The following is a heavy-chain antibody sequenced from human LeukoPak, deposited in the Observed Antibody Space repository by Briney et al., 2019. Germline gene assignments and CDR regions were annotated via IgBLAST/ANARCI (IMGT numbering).Heavy chain of an antibody. D-gene: IGHD1-26*01. V-gene: IGHV3-13*01. CDR3: AALGGSIY. Sequence: QPGGSLRLSCAASGFTFSSYDVDWVRQSTGRGLEWVSAMGTAGDTYYAGSVKGRFTISREDAKNSFYLQMNSLRAGDTAVYYCAALGGSIYWGQGTVVTVSS. CDR1: GFTFSSYD. J-gene: IGHJ4*02. CDR2: MGTAGDT.